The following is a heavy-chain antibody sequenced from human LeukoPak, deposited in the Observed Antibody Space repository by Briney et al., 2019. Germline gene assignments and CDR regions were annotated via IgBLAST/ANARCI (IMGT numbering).Heavy chain of an antibody. CDR3: AKDLPEPYFDY. V-gene: IGHV3-30*02. CDR1: GFTFSNHW. CDR2: IRSDGSTK. J-gene: IGHJ4*02. Sequence: PGGSLRLSCAASGFTFSNHWMFWVRQAPGKGLEWVAFIRSDGSTKYYADSVKGRFTISRDNSKNTLYLQMNSLRPEDTAVYYCAKDLPEPYFDYWGGQGTLVTVSS.